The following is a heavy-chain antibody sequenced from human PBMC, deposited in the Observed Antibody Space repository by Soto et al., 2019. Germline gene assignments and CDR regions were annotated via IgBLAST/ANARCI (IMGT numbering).Heavy chain of an antibody. CDR1: GGSISSGGYY. CDR3: AREPLK. Sequence: QVQLQEAGPGLVKPSQTLSLTCTVSGGSISSGGYYWNWIRQHPGKGLEWIGYISYSRTTYYNPSLKSLVTISVDTSKTQFSLKLSSVTAADTAVYYCAREPLKWGQGTLVTVSS. V-gene: IGHV4-31*01. J-gene: IGHJ4*02. CDR2: ISYSRTT.